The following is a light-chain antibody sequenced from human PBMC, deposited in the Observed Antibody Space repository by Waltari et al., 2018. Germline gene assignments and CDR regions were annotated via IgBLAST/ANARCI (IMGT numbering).Light chain of an antibody. CDR3: QQYGNSRYT. J-gene: IGKJ2*01. CDR2: GAS. V-gene: IGKV3-20*01. CDR1: QSVSDNY. Sequence: EIVLTQSPGTLSLSPGERATLSCRASQSVSDNYLAWYQQKPGQPPRVLIFGASSMASGTPDRFSGSGSGTDFTLTISRLEPEDFAVYYCQQYGNSRYTFGQGTKLEIK.